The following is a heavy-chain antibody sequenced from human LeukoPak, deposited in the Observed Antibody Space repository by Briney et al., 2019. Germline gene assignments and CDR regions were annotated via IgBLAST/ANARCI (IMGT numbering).Heavy chain of an antibody. CDR2: IRSKEYGGTT. V-gene: IGHV3-49*04. Sequence: GGSLRLSCTASGFTFGDYAMSWVRQAPGKGLEWVGFIRSKEYGGTTEYAASVKGRFTISRDDSKSIAYLQMNSLKTEDTAVYYCTTPDKPLGFCSGGSCSLGCSWGRETTVTVSS. D-gene: IGHD2-15*01. CDR1: GFTFGDYA. J-gene: IGHJ6*04. CDR3: TTPDKPLGFCSGGSCSLGCS.